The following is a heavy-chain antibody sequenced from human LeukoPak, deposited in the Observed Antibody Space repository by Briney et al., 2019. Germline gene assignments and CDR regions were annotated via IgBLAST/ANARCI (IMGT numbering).Heavy chain of an antibody. J-gene: IGHJ3*02. CDR3: ARDREYSSSSDAFDI. D-gene: IGHD6-6*01. CDR2: ISSGSSYI. V-gene: IGHV3-21*01. Sequence: GGSLRLSCAASGFTFSSYSMNWVRQAPGKGLEWVSSISSGSSYIYYADSVKGRFTISRDNAKNSLYLQMNSLRAEDTAVYYCARDREYSSSSDAFDIWGQGTMVTVSS. CDR1: GFTFSSYS.